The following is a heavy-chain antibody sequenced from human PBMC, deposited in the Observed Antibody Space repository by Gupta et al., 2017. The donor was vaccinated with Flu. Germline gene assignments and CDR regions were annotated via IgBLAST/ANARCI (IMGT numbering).Heavy chain of an antibody. J-gene: IGHJ4*02. V-gene: IGHV6-1*01. Sequence: PSRGCEGQGRTSYRSKWFNDYAVSVKSRITINTDTSTNHFSLQLNSVTPEDTAVYYYASSTAAGTGKRAFDYWGQGTPVTVSS. D-gene: IGHD6-13*01. CDR3: ASSTAAGTGKRAFDY. CDR2: TSYRSKWFN.